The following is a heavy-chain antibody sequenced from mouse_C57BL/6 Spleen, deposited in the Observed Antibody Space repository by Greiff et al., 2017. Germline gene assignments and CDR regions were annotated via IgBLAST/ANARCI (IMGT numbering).Heavy chain of an antibody. CDR2: IDPEDGET. V-gene: IGHV14-2*01. J-gene: IGHJ4*01. CDR3: AQGDYGSSSYAMDY. D-gene: IGHD1-1*01. CDR1: GFNIKDYY. Sequence: EVKLVESGAELVKPGASVKLSCTASGFNIKDYYMHWVKQRTEQGLEWIGRIDPEDGETKYAPKFQGKATITADPSSNTAYLQLSSLTSEDTAVYYGAQGDYGSSSYAMDYWGQGTSVTVSS.